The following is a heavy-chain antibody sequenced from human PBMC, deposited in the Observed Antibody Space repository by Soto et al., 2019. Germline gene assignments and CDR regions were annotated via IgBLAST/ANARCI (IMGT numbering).Heavy chain of an antibody. J-gene: IGHJ4*02. CDR3: ARSPYDSSGYFDY. Sequence: ASVKVSCKASGYTFTGYYMHWVRQAPGQGLEWMGWINPNSGGTNYAQKFQGRVTMTRDTSISTAYMELSRLRPDDTAVYYCARSPYDSSGYFDYWGQGTLVTVSS. D-gene: IGHD3-22*01. CDR1: GYTFTGYY. V-gene: IGHV1-2*02. CDR2: INPNSGGT.